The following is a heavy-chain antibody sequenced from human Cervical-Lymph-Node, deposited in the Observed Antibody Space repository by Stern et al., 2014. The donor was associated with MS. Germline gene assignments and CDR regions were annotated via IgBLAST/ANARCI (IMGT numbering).Heavy chain of an antibody. Sequence: AQLAESGPEVKKPGSSVKLSCKASGGTFSDVINWVRQAPGQGLDWMGGIIPMFGTPNYAQKFQGRVKISADESMTTGYMELTSLTSEDTALYYCATAFHWGQGTLITVSS. D-gene: IGHD3-16*01. J-gene: IGHJ4*02. CDR2: IIPMFGTP. CDR1: GGTFSDV. CDR3: ATAFH. V-gene: IGHV1-69*01.